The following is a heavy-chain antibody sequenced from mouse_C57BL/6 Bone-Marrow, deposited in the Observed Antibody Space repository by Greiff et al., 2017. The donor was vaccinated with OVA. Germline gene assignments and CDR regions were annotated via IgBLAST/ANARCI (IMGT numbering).Heavy chain of an antibody. CDR1: GYAFSSSW. J-gene: IGHJ3*01. CDR2: IYPGDGDT. Sequence: QVQLQQSGPELVKPGASVKISCKASGYAFSSSWMNWVKQRPGKGLEWIGRIYPGDGDTNYNGKFKGKATLTADKSSSTAYMQLSSLTSEDSAVYFCARGKGSVFAYWGQGTLVTVSA. V-gene: IGHV1-82*01. CDR3: ARGKGSVFAY.